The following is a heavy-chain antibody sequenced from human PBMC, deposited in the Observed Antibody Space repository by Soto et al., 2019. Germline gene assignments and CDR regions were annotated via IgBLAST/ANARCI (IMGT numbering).Heavy chain of an antibody. Sequence: QVQLVQSGAEVKKPGSSVKVSCKASGGTFSSYAISWVRQAPGQGLEWMGGIIPIFGTANYAQKFQGRVXIXAXASTSTAYMELSSLRSEDTAVYYCARVGYMSGYFQHWGQGTLVTVSS. D-gene: IGHD5-12*01. CDR3: ARVGYMSGYFQH. J-gene: IGHJ1*01. V-gene: IGHV1-69*12. CDR1: GGTFSSYA. CDR2: IIPIFGTA.